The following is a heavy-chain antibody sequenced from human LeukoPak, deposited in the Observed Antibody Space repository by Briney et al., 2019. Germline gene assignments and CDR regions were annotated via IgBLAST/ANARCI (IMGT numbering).Heavy chain of an antibody. J-gene: IGHJ4*02. Sequence: KPGGALRISCAAPGFNFSYAYMKWVRQAPGEGPEWVGRIKSKGDGGTTDYAAPVKGRFTISRDDSKNMLYLQMNSLTTEDTAVYYCTTVTMVREINWGQGTLVTVSS. CDR3: TTVTMVREIN. CDR1: GFNFSYAY. D-gene: IGHD3-10*01. V-gene: IGHV3-15*01. CDR2: IKSKGDGGTT.